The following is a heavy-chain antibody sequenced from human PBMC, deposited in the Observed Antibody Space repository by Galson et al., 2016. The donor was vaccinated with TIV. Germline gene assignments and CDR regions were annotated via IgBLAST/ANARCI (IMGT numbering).Heavy chain of an antibody. J-gene: IGHJ3*02. V-gene: IGHV1-18*04. Sequence: QSGAEVKKPGASVKVSCKSSGYTFTNYGISWVRQAPGQGLEWMGWISGYNGNTNYAQKFQGRLTVSTDTSTSTAFMERRRLRSDATAVYFCARDWPAPPLFTMIVVVSDAFDTWGQGTMVSVSS. D-gene: IGHD3-22*01. CDR1: GYTFTNYG. CDR3: ARDWPAPPLFTMIVVVSDAFDT. CDR2: ISGYNGNT.